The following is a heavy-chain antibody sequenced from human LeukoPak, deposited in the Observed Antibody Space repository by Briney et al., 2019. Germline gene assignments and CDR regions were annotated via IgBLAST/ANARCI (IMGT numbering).Heavy chain of an antibody. CDR2: ICITGDT. CDR3: ARGRGWGSFYI. CDR1: GFTFSSYD. D-gene: IGHD3-10*01. V-gene: IGHV3-13*04. Sequence: GGSLRLSCAASGFTFSSYDMQWVRHGPGKGLEWVSAICITGDTHYPGSLTGRFTPYRENPKKSLYLQMNSLRVGDTPVYYSARGRGWGSFYIWGQGTMVTGSS. J-gene: IGHJ3*02.